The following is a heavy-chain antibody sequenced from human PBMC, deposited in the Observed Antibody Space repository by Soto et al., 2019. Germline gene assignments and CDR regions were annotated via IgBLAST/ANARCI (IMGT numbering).Heavy chain of an antibody. CDR2: IGFAGNNK. CDR1: GFTFSSYA. J-gene: IGHJ4*02. CDR3: AREACSGGNCFYFVPDY. V-gene: IGHV3-30*04. Sequence: GGSLRLSCAASGFTFSSYAIHWVRQAPGKGLEWVATIGFAGNNKYYADSVKGRFTISRDNSKNTLYLQMNSLRAEDTAVYYCAREACSGGNCFYFVPDYWGQGTLVTVSS. D-gene: IGHD2-15*01.